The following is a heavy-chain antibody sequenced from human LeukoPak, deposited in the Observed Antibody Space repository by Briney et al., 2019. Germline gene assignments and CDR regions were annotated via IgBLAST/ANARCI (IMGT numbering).Heavy chain of an antibody. J-gene: IGHJ3*02. CDR1: GGTFSSYA. CDR3: ALVVVAATLRGDAFDI. Sequence: SVKVSCKASGGTFSSYAISWVRQAPGQGLEWMGRTIPILGIANYAQKFQGRVTITADKSTSTAYMELSSLRSEDTAVYYCALVVVAATLRGDAFDIWGQGTMVTVSS. D-gene: IGHD2-15*01. V-gene: IGHV1-69*04. CDR2: TIPILGIA.